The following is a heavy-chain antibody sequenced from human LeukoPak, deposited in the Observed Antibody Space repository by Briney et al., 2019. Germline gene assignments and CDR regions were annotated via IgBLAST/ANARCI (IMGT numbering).Heavy chain of an antibody. V-gene: IGHV1-8*01. CDR3: ARGLVRGRFDRDV. D-gene: IGHD3-10*01. J-gene: IGHJ6*02. CDR2: MNPNSGNT. Sequence: GASVEVSCKASGYTFTSHDIDWVRQATGQGLEWMGWMNPNSGNTGYAQKFQGRVTMTRDTSISTVYMELSSLTSEDTAVYYCARGLVRGRFDRDVWGQGTTVTVS. CDR1: GYTFTSHD.